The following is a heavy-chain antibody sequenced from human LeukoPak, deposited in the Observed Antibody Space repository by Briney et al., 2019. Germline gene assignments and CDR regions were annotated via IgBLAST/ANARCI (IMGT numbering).Heavy chain of an antibody. CDR1: GFTFSSYS. J-gene: IGHJ6*03. CDR3: ARDQRITGTTAGGPYYYYMDV. CDR2: ISSSSSYI. V-gene: IGHV3-21*01. D-gene: IGHD1-20*01. Sequence: GGSLRLSCAASGFTFSSYSMNWVRQAPGKGLEWVSSISSSSSYIYYADSVKGRFTISRDNAKNSLYLQMNSLRAEDTAVYYCARDQRITGTTAGGPYYYYMDVWGKGTTVTVSS.